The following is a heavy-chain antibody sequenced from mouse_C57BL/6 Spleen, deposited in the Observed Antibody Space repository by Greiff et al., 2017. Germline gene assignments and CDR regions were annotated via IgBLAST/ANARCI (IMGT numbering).Heavy chain of an antibody. Sequence: VQLQQSGAELVKPGASVKLSCKASGYTFTEYTIHWVKQRPGQGLEWIGWFYPGSGSIKYNEKFKDKATLTADKSSSTVYMELSRLTSEDSAVYVCARHEERIYYGNYGYAMDYWGQGTSVTVSS. CDR1: GYTFTEYT. V-gene: IGHV1-62-2*01. CDR2: FYPGSGSI. D-gene: IGHD2-1*01. J-gene: IGHJ4*01. CDR3: ARHEERIYYGNYGYAMDY.